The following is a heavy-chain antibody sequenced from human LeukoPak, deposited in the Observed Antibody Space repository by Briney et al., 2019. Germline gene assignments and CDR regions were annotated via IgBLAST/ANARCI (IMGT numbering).Heavy chain of an antibody. CDR1: GYTFTSYG. Sequence: ASVKVSCKASGYTFTSYGISWLRQAPGQGLEWMGWISAYNGNTNYAQKLQGRVTMTTDTSTSTAYMDLRSQRSDDTAVYYCARGVAVARYGMDVWGQGTTVTVSS. V-gene: IGHV1-18*01. CDR2: ISAYNGNT. J-gene: IGHJ6*02. D-gene: IGHD6-19*01. CDR3: ARGVAVARYGMDV.